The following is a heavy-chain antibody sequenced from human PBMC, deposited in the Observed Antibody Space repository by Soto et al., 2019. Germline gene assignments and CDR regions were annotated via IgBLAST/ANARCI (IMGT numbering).Heavy chain of an antibody. CDR1: GDSISNLDYF. CDR2: IYKSATT. J-gene: IGHJ5*01. V-gene: IGHV4-30-4*01. D-gene: IGHD7-27*01. CDR3: ARGRYCLTGRCFPNWFDS. Sequence: PSETLSLTCSVSGDSISNLDYFWDWLRQPPGQALEYSGYIYKSATTYYNPSFESRVAISVDTSKSQFSLNVTSVTAADTAVYFCARGRYCLTGRCFPNWFDSWGQGALVTVSS.